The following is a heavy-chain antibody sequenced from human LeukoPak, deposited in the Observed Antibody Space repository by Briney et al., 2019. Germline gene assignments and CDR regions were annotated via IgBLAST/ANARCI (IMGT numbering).Heavy chain of an antibody. V-gene: IGHV3-21*01. D-gene: IGHD6-19*01. CDR3: ARSSDSSGWYQRPWIYYFDY. J-gene: IGHJ4*02. Sequence: MTGGSLRLSCAASGFTFSSYSMNWVRQAPGKGLEWVSSISSSSSYIYYADSVKGRFTISRDNAKNSLYLQMNSLRAEDTAVYYFARSSDSSGWYQRPWIYYFDYWGQGTLVTVSS. CDR1: GFTFSSYS. CDR2: ISSSSSYI.